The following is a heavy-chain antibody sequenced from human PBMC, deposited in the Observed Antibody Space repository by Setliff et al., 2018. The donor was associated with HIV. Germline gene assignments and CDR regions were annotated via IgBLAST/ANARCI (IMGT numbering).Heavy chain of an antibody. CDR1: GGSISTYY. CDR3: ARERQLWPLGWLDP. V-gene: IGHV4-59*01. D-gene: IGHD5-18*01. Sequence: SETLSLTCTVSGGSISTYYWSWIRQPPGKGLEWIGYIYYSGSTNYNPSLKSRVTISVDTSKNQFSLKLSSVTAADTAVYYCARERQLWPLGWLDPWGQGTLVTVSS. CDR2: IYYSGST. J-gene: IGHJ5*02.